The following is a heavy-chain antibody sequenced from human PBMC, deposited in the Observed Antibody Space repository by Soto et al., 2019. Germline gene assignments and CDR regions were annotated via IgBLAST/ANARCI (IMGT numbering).Heavy chain of an antibody. CDR1: GGSFSGYY. J-gene: IGHJ4*02. Sequence: QVQLQQWGAGLLKPSETLSLTCSVYGGSFSGYYWSWIRQPPGMGVEWSGEINHSGSTNYNPSLKSRLSLSGDKSKNQCSLRLSSVTAADTAGYYCARARLVRYSAWLSRDYFDSWGQGTLVTVSS. D-gene: IGHD3-9*01. CDR2: INHSGST. V-gene: IGHV4-34*01. CDR3: ARARLVRYSAWLSRDYFDS.